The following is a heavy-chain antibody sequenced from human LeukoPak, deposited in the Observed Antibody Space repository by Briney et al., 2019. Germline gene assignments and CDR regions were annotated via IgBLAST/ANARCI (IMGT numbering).Heavy chain of an antibody. CDR3: ARDRIVGATNYYYYMDV. J-gene: IGHJ6*03. CDR2: IIPIFGTA. V-gene: IGHV1-69*05. CDR1: GGTFSSYA. D-gene: IGHD1-26*01. Sequence: ASVKVSCKASGGTFSSYAISWVRQAPGQGLEWMGGIIPIFGTANYAQKFQGRVTITTDESTSTAYMELSSLTSEDTAVYYCARDRIVGATNYYYYMDVWGKGTTVTVSS.